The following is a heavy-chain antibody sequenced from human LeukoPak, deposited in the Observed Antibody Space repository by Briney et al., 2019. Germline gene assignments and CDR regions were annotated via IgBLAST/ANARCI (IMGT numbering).Heavy chain of an antibody. CDR3: ARGYYDILTGYYPPYGMDV. CDR1: GGTFSSYA. J-gene: IGHJ6*02. CDR2: IIPILGKA. V-gene: IGHV1-69*04. Sequence: GASVKVSCKASGGTFSSYAISWVRQAPGQGLEWMGRIIPILGKANYAQKFQGRVTITADKSTSTAYMELSSLRSEDTAVYYCARGYYDILTGYYPPYGMDVWGQGTTVTVSS. D-gene: IGHD3-9*01.